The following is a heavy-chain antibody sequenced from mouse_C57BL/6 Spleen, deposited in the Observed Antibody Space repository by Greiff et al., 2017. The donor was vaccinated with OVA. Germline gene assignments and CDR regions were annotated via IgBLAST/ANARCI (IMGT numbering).Heavy chain of an antibody. CDR2: IRNKANGYTT. CDR3: ARYRGYSNYVYFDV. D-gene: IGHD2-5*01. V-gene: IGHV7-3*01. CDR1: GFTFTDYY. J-gene: IGHJ1*03. Sequence: EVMLVESGGGLVQPGGSLSLSCAASGFTFTDYYMSWVRQPPGKALEWLGFIRNKANGYTTEYSASVKGRFTISRDNSQSILYLQMNALRAEDSATYYCARYRGYSNYVYFDVWGTGTTVTVSS.